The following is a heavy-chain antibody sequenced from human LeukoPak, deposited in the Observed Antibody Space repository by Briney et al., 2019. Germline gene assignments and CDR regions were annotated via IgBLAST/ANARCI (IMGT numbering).Heavy chain of an antibody. J-gene: IGHJ4*02. Sequence: ASVKVSCKASGYTFTGYYVHWVRQAPGQGLEWMGRINPNSGDTNYAQKFQGRVTMTRDTSISTAYMELSRLRSDDTAVYYCAKEYYYDSSGYFGPGYWGQGTLVTVSS. CDR1: GYTFTGYY. CDR2: INPNSGDT. D-gene: IGHD3-22*01. CDR3: AKEYYYDSSGYFGPGY. V-gene: IGHV1-2*06.